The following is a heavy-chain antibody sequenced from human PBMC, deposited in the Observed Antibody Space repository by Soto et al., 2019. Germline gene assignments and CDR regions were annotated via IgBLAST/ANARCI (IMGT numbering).Heavy chain of an antibody. CDR3: ARDIRAVAGTQRAGY. CDR2: IWYDGSNK. CDR1: GFTFSSYG. J-gene: IGHJ4*02. D-gene: IGHD6-19*01. Sequence: HPGGSLRLSCAASGFTFSSYGMHWVRQAPGKGLEWVAVIWYDGSNKYYADSVKGRFTISRDNSKNTLYLQMNSLRAEDTAVYYCARDIRAVAGTQRAGYWGQGTLVTVSS. V-gene: IGHV3-33*01.